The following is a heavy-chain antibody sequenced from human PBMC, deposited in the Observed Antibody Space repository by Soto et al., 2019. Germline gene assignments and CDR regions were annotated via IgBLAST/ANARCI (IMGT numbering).Heavy chain of an antibody. J-gene: IGHJ4*02. V-gene: IGHV3-53*01. CDR1: AFSASVNY. CDR3: VRGYESSSRSVAY. Sequence: EVQLVGSGGAVIQPGGSLRLSCGDSAFSASVNYMSWVRQAPGKGLEWVSLFYAGGSTYYADSVKGRFTISRDISKNALYLQMNSLSVDDSAVYFCVRGYESSSRSVAYWGQGILVTVSS. CDR2: FYAGGST. D-gene: IGHD3-22*01.